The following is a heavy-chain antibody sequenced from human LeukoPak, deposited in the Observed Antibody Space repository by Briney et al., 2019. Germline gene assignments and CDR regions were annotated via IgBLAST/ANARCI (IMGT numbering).Heavy chain of an antibody. J-gene: IGHJ4*02. V-gene: IGHV4-38-2*01. Sequence: PSETLSLTCAVSGYSISSGYYWGWIRQPPGKGLEWIGSIYHSGSTYYNPSLKSRVTISVDTSKSQFSLKLSSVTAADTAVYYCATNPYYDFWSGIDYWGQGTLVTVSS. CDR2: IYHSGST. CDR3: ATNPYYDFWSGIDY. CDR1: GYSISSGYY. D-gene: IGHD3-3*01.